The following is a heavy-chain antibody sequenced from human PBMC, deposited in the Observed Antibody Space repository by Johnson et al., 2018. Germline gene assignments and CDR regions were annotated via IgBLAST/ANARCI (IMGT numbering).Heavy chain of an antibody. D-gene: IGHD1-26*01. V-gene: IGHV3-23*04. CDR1: GFTFSSYA. CDR2: ISGSGGST. J-gene: IGHJ3*02. CDR3: AKDYYALLVGATWVDAFDI. Sequence: VQLVESGGGLVQPGRSLRLSCAASGFTFSSYAMSWVRQAPGKGLAWVSAISGSGGSTYYADSVKGRFTISIDNSKNTLYLQMNSLRAEDTAVYYCAKDYYALLVGATWVDAFDIWGQGTMVTVSS.